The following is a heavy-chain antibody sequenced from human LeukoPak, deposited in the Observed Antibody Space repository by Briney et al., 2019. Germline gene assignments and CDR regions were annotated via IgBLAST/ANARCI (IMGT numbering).Heavy chain of an antibody. CDR1: GFGLSVLS. J-gene: IGHJ4*02. CDR3: STDSGRSYFYFDF. V-gene: IGHV1-24*01. D-gene: IGHD3-10*01. Sequence: ASVKVSCKISGFGLSVLSIHWMRQAPGKGLEWVGGVRPETGEPIFAQKFRGRVTITEDTFTDTGYLELRGLTSEDTAVYYCSTDSGRSYFYFDFWGQGTLVTVSS. CDR2: VRPETGEP.